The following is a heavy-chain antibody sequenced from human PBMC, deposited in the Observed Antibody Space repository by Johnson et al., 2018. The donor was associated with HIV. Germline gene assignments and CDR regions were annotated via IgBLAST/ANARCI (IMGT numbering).Heavy chain of an antibody. Sequence: VESGGGLVQPGRSLRLSCAASGFTFDDYAMHWVRQPPGKGLEWVSGISWNSGTIGYADSVKGRFTISRDNAKNSLFLQMNSLRAEDTALYYCARAMYYFDTSGYLIRPRAFDIWGQGTVVTVSS. J-gene: IGHJ3*02. V-gene: IGHV3-9*01. CDR3: ARAMYYFDTSGYLIRPRAFDI. CDR1: GFTFDDYA. D-gene: IGHD3-22*01. CDR2: ISWNSGTI.